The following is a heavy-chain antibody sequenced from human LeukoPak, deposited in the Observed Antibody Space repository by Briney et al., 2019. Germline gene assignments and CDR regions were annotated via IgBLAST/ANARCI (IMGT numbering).Heavy chain of an antibody. CDR1: SRSNSRGSYH. J-gene: IGHJ4*02. CDR2: IYTSGST. Sequence: SETLSLTCTVSSRSNSRGSYHWSWIRQPAGKGLEWIGRIYTSGSTNYNPSLKSRVTISVDTYKNQFSLKLNYVTAADTAVYYCASTPVALYDGESNWGQRTLDTVSS. CDR3: ASTPVALYDGESN. V-gene: IGHV4-61*02. D-gene: IGHD3-10*01.